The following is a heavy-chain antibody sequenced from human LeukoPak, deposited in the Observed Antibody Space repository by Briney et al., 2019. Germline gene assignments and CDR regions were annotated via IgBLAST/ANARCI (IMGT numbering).Heavy chain of an antibody. D-gene: IGHD1-14*01. J-gene: IGHJ5*02. CDR2: IKEDGGEK. CDR1: GFSFSRHW. V-gene: IGHV3-7*01. CDR3: ARGRKWPSKPFDP. Sequence: GGSLRLSCAASGFSFSRHWMSWVRQAPGKGLEWVANIKEDGGEKSYVASVKGRFTISRDNAKNSLFLQLNSLRAEDTAVYYCARGRKWPSKPFDPWGQGTLVTVSS.